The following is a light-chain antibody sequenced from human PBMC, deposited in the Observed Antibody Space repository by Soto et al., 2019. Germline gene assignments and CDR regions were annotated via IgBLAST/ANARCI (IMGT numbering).Light chain of an antibody. CDR1: QSVSSSY. Sequence: TQSLGPLSLSPGSRATLSCRASQSVSSSYLAWYQQKPGQAPRLLIYGASTRATGIPARFSGSGSGTEFTLTISSLQSEDFAVYYCQQYNNWPAITFGQGTRLEIK. V-gene: IGKV3-15*01. J-gene: IGKJ5*01. CDR3: QQYNNWPAIT. CDR2: GAS.